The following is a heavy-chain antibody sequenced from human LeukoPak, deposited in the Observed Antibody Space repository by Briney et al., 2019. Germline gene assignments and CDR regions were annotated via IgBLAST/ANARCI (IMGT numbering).Heavy chain of an antibody. J-gene: IGHJ3*02. Sequence: GRSLRLSCAASGFTFSNHGMHWVRQAPGKGLEWVAVIRNDGSNKFYADSVKGRFTISRDNSKNTLYVQMNSLRAADMAVYYCARDNADAFDIWGQGTMVTVSS. V-gene: IGHV3-33*01. CDR3: ARDNADAFDI. CDR2: IRNDGSNK. CDR1: GFTFSNHG.